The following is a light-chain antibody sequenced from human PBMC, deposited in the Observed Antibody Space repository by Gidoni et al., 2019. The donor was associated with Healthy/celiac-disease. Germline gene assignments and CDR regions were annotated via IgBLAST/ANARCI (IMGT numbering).Light chain of an antibody. J-gene: IGLJ2*01. CDR2: EGS. CDR3: CPMEV. CDR1: SSDVGSYNL. Sequence: QSALTQPASVSGSPGQSITISCTGTSSDVGSYNLVSWYQQHPGKAPKLMIYEGSKRPSGVSNRFSGSKSGNTASLTISGLQAEDEADYYCCPMEVFGGGTKLTVL. V-gene: IGLV2-23*01.